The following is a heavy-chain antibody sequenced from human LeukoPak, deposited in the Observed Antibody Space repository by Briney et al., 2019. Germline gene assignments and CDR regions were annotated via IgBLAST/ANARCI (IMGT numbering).Heavy chain of an antibody. J-gene: IGHJ6*02. CDR3: AKELPAALYYYYYYGMDV. D-gene: IGHD2-2*01. CDR2: ISGSGGST. CDR1: GFTFSSYA. V-gene: IGHV3-23*01. Sequence: GGSLRLSCAASGFTFSSYAMSWVRQAPGKGLEWVSAISGSGGSTYYADSVKGRFTISRDNSKNTLYLQMNSLRAEDTAVYYCAKELPAALYYYYYYGMDVWGQGTTVTVSS.